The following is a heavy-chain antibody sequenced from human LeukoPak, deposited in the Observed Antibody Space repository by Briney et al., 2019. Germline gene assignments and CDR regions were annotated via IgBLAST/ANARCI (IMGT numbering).Heavy chain of an antibody. Sequence: GGSLRLSCAASGFTFDDYAMHWVRQAPGKGLEWVSGISWNSGSIGYADSVKGRFTISRDNAKNSLYLQMNSLRAEDTALYYCAKGDRGSSGWYPWYFDLWGRGTLVTVSS. D-gene: IGHD6-19*01. CDR3: AKGDRGSSGWYPWYFDL. V-gene: IGHV3-9*01. J-gene: IGHJ2*01. CDR1: GFTFDDYA. CDR2: ISWNSGSI.